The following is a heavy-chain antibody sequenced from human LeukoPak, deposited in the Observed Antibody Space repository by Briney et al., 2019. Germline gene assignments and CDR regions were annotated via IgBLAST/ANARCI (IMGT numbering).Heavy chain of an antibody. D-gene: IGHD3-16*02. Sequence: PSETLSLTCTVSGGSISSYYWSWIRQPAGKGLQWIGRIYTSGSTNYNPSLKSRVTMSVDTSKNQFSLKLTSVTAADTAVYYCARVCRPDWGSYRAAFDFWGQGTLVTVSS. CDR3: ARVCRPDWGSYRAAFDF. CDR2: IYTSGST. CDR1: GGSISSYY. V-gene: IGHV4-4*07. J-gene: IGHJ4*02.